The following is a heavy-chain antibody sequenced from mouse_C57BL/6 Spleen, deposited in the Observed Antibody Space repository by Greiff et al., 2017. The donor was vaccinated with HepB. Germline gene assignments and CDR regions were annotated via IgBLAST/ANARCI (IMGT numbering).Heavy chain of an antibody. D-gene: IGHD1-1*01. Sequence: EVQLVESGGGLVQPKGSLKLSCAASGFTFNTYAMHWVRQAPGKGLEWVARIRSKSSNYATYYADSVKDRFTISRDDSQSMLYLQMNNLKTEDTAMYYCVREFTTVEGGDFDVWGTGTTVTVSS. CDR3: VREFTTVEGGDFDV. V-gene: IGHV10-3*01. CDR2: IRSKSSNYAT. CDR1: GFTFNTYA. J-gene: IGHJ1*03.